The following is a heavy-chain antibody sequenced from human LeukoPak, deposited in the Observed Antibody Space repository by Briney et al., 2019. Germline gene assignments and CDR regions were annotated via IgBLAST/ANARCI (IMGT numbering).Heavy chain of an antibody. V-gene: IGHV3-30*04. J-gene: IGHJ4*02. CDR2: ISYDGSNK. CDR1: GFTFRSYA. Sequence: GGSLRLSCEASGFTFRSYAMHWVRQAPGKGLEWVAVISYDGSNKYYTDSVMGRFTISRDNSKNTLSLQMNSLRVEDTAVYYCARDSEEQQLDYWGQGTLVTVSS. CDR3: ARDSEEQQLDY. D-gene: IGHD6-13*01.